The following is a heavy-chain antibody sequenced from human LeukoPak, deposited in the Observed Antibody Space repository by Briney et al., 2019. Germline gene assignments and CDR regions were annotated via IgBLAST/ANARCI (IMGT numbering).Heavy chain of an antibody. J-gene: IGHJ4*02. D-gene: IGHD3-9*01. V-gene: IGHV3-30*14. Sequence: GGSLRLFCEASGFTFSTYPMHWVRQAPDKGLEWVAMISHHGSNEYYADSVKGRFTISRENSQNTLYLQMNNPRVEDTAIYYWARVHDTTGYYHYFDSWGQGTLVTVSS. CDR2: ISHHGSNE. CDR1: GFTFSTYP. CDR3: ARVHDTTGYYHYFDS.